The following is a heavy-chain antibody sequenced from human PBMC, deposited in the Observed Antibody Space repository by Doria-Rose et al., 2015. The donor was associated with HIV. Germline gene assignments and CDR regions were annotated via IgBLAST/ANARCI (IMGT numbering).Heavy chain of an antibody. CDR1: GVSLSSPGMG. CDR2: IFSDDER. V-gene: IGHV2-26*01. J-gene: IGHJ4*02. Sequence: QVTLKESDPVLVKPTETLTLTCTVSGVSLSSPGMGVSWIRQPPGKALEWLANIFSDDERSYKTSLKSRLTISRGTSKSQVVLTMTDVDPVDTATYYCARIKSSRWYHKYYFDFWGQGTLVIVSA. CDR3: ARIKSSRWYHKYYFDF. D-gene: IGHD6-13*01.